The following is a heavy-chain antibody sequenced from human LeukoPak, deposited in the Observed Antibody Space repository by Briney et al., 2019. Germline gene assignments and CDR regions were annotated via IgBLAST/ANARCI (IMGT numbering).Heavy chain of an antibody. CDR3: ARERPTIFGVVSEPLNWFDP. CDR1: GGSISSYY. J-gene: IGHJ5*02. Sequence: PSETLSLTCTVSGGSISSYYWSWIRQPPGKGLEWIGYIYYSGSTNYNPSLKSRVTVSVDTSKNQFSLKLSSVTAADTAVYYCARERPTIFGVVSEPLNWFDPWGQGTLVTVSS. D-gene: IGHD3-3*01. V-gene: IGHV4-59*01. CDR2: IYYSGST.